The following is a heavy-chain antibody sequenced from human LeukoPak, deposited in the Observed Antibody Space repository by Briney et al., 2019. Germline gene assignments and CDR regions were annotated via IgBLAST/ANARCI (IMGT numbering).Heavy chain of an antibody. V-gene: IGHV4-39*01. CDR3: ASNILGAPFDP. J-gene: IGHJ5*02. D-gene: IGHD1-26*01. CDR2: IYYSGST. CDR1: GGSISSSNYF. Sequence: PSETLSLTCTVSGGSISSSNYFWGWIRQPPGKGLERIGTIYYSGSTYYNPSLRSRLTISVDTSKNQFSLKLSSVTAADPAVYYCASNILGAPFDPWGEGTLVTVSS.